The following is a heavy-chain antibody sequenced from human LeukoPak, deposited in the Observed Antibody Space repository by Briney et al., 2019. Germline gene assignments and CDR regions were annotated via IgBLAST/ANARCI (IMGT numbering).Heavy chain of an antibody. CDR1: GFTFSSYA. V-gene: IGHV3-23*01. CDR3: AKLVAAPVNFDY. Sequence: GGSPRLSCAASGFTFSSYAMSWVRQAPGKGLEWVSAISGSGGNTYYADSVKGRFTISRDNSKNTLYLQMNSLRAEDTAVYYCAKLVAAPVNFDYWGQGTLVTVSS. CDR2: ISGSGGNT. J-gene: IGHJ4*02. D-gene: IGHD5-12*01.